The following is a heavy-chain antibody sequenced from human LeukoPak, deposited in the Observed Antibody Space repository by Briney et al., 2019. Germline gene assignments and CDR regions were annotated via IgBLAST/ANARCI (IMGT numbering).Heavy chain of an antibody. CDR1: GFTFSDYY. Sequence: GGSLRLSCAASGFTFSDYYMSWIRQAPGKGLEWVSYISSSGSTIYYADSVKGRFTISRDNAKNSLYLQMNSLRAEDTAVYYCAKDKAVVVAATPFDYWGQGTLVTVSS. J-gene: IGHJ4*02. CDR2: ISSSGSTI. V-gene: IGHV3-11*01. D-gene: IGHD2-15*01. CDR3: AKDKAVVVAATPFDY.